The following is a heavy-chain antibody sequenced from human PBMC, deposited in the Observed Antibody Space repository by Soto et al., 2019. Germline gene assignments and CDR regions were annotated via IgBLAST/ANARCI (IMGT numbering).Heavy chain of an antibody. V-gene: IGHV3-30-3*01. Sequence: SLRLSCAASGFTFSSYAMHWVRQAPGKGLEWVAVISYDGSNKYYADSVKGRFTISRDNSKNTLYLQMNSLRAEDTAVYYCAREVVVAESWFDPWGQGTLVTVSS. CDR1: GFTFSSYA. CDR3: AREVVVAESWFDP. CDR2: ISYDGSNK. D-gene: IGHD2-15*01. J-gene: IGHJ5*02.